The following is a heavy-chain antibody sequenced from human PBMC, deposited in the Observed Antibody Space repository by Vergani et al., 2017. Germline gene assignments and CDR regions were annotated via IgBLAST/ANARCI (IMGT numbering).Heavy chain of an antibody. V-gene: IGHV1-24*01. J-gene: IGHJ3*02. CDR3: ATSPEVGQLAPQRPFDI. Sequence: QVQLVQSGAEVKKPGASVKVSCKVSGYTLTELSMHWVRQAPGKGLEWMGGFDPEDGETIYAQKFQGRVTMTEDTSTDTAYMELSRLISADTAVYYCATSPEVGQLAPQRPFDIWGQGTMVTVSS. D-gene: IGHD6-6*01. CDR2: FDPEDGET. CDR1: GYTLTELS.